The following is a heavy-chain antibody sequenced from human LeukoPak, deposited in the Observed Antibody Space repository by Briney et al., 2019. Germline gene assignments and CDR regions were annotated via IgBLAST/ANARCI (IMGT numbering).Heavy chain of an antibody. J-gene: IGHJ4*02. CDR3: ARDLVGSHTGYSSGAWDY. CDR1: GGTFSSYA. D-gene: IGHD3-9*01. Sequence: SVKVSCKASGGTFSSYAISWVRQAPGQGLEWMGGIIPIFGTANYAQKFQGRLTITADESTSTAYMELSSLRPEDTAVYYCARDLVGSHTGYSSGAWDYWGQGTLVTVSS. V-gene: IGHV1-69*01. CDR2: IIPIFGTA.